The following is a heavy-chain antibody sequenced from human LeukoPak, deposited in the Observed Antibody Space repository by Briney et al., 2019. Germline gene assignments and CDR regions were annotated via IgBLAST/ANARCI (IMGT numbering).Heavy chain of an antibody. D-gene: IGHD2-2*01. V-gene: IGHV1-69*01. J-gene: IGHJ4*02. CDR2: IIPISGTA. Sequence: GSSVKVSCKASGGTFSSYRVSWVRQAPGQGLEWMGGIIPISGTANYAQKFQGRVTITADESTSTAYMELSGLRSEDTAVYFCARESGIPAAVYYFDYWGQGTPVTVSS. CDR1: GGTFSSYR. CDR3: ARESGIPAAVYYFDY.